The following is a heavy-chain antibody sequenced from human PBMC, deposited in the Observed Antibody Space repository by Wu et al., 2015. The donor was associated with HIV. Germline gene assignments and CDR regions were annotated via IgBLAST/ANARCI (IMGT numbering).Heavy chain of an antibody. J-gene: IGHJ4*02. CDR3: ARERVDYDSGGYRAHRGYYFDY. Sequence: QVQLVQSRAGVKKPGASVKVSCTTFGYTFINNFLHWVRQAPGQGPEWMGVINPRSDSTTYAQPFEGRLTMTRDTSKNTMYMELSSLTSEDTATYYCARERVDYDSGGYRAHRGYYFDYWGQGTLVIVSS. CDR1: GYTFINNF. V-gene: IGHV1-46*01. D-gene: IGHD3-22*01. CDR2: INPRSDST.